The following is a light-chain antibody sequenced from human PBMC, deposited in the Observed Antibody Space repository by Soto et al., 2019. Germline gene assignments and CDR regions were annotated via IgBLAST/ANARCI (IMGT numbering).Light chain of an antibody. CDR3: QKYNTWHPKRA. J-gene: IGKJ4*01. V-gene: IGKV3-15*01. CDR2: GAS. CDR1: QSVSSD. Sequence: VVTQSPATLSVFPGETATLSCRASQSVSSDLAWYQQRPGEAPRLLIYGASTRATGIPARFRGSGSGTEFRLTFSSLQSEDFATYYCQKYNTWHPKRAFGRGTKVDIK.